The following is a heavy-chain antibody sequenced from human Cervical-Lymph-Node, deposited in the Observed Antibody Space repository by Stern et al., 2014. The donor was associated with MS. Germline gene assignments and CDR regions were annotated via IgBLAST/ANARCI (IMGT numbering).Heavy chain of an antibody. V-gene: IGHV3-30*04. CDR1: GFTFSRYA. CDR3: ARDRLDGGYVYYYGLDV. CDR2: ISSDGSNK. J-gene: IGHJ6*02. Sequence: VQLVESGGGVVRPGRSLRLSCATSGFTFSRYAVLWVRQAPGKGLEWVAAISSDGSNKFYGDSVKGRFSISRDNSKNTLFLQMNNLRPEDSGVYHCARDRLDGGYVYYYGLDVWGQGTTVTVSS. D-gene: IGHD5-12*01.